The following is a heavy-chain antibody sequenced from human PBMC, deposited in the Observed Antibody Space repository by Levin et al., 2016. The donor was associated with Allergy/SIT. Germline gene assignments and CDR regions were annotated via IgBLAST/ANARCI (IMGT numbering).Heavy chain of an antibody. D-gene: IGHD3-22*01. V-gene: IGHV3-30*18. J-gene: IGHJ6*02. Sequence: VRQAPGKGLEWVAVISYDGSNKYYADSVKGRFTISRDNSKNTLYLQMNSLRAEDTAVYYCAKALNVRYYYDSSGYYNYYYYYGMDVWGQGTTVTVSS. CDR3: AKALNVRYYYDSSGYYNYYYYYGMDV. CDR2: ISYDGSNK.